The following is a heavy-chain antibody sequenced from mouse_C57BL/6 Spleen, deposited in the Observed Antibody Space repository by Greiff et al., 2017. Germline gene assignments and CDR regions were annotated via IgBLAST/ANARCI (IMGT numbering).Heavy chain of an antibody. CDR3: ARWDTTLVAGDY. CDR1: GYTFTSYW. Sequence: QVQLQQPGAELVRPGTSVKLSCKASGYTFTSYWMHWVKQRPGQGLEWIGVIDPSDSYTNYNQKFKGKATLTVDTSSSTAYMQLSSLTSEDSAVYYCARWDTTLVAGDYWGQGTTLTVSS. V-gene: IGHV1-59*01. J-gene: IGHJ2*01. D-gene: IGHD1-1*01. CDR2: IDPSDSYT.